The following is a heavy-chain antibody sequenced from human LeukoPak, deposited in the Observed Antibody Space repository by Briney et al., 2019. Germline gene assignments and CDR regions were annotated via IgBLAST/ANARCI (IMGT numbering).Heavy chain of an antibody. V-gene: IGHV4-30-2*01. D-gene: IGHD3-10*01. Sequence: NPSETLSLTCAVSGGSISSGGYSWSWIRQPPGKGLEWIGYIYHSGSTYYNPSLESRVTISVDRSKNQFSLKLSSVTAADTAVYYCAGANKGGSGTPQMDVWGKGTTVTVSS. CDR1: GGSISSGGYS. CDR3: AGANKGGSGTPQMDV. CDR2: IYHSGST. J-gene: IGHJ6*04.